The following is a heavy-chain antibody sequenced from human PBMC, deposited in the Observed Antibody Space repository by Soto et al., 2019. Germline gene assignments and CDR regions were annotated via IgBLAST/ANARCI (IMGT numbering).Heavy chain of an antibody. CDR3: ARSGGVVIIEHYGMAV. CDR1: GGSISSGGYY. D-gene: IGHD3-3*01. CDR2: ICYSGST. V-gene: IGHV4-31*03. Sequence: QVQLQESGPGLVKPSQTLSLTCTVSGGSISSGGYYWSWIRQHPGKGLEWIGYICYSGSTYYNPALESRVTMTVDTSKNQFSLKLSSVTAADTAVYYCARSGGVVIIEHYGMAVWGQGTTVTVSS. J-gene: IGHJ6*02.